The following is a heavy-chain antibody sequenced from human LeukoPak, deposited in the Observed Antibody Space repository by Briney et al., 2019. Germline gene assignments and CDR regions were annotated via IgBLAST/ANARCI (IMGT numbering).Heavy chain of an antibody. CDR1: GYTFTGYY. CDR2: ITPSRGGT. CDR3: ARDKDLTIPLRGSGWLLTLSHEFDP. Sequence: ASLKVSCKASGYTFTGYYMHWVRQAPGQGLEWMGWITPSRGGTNYVQKFQGTVTMTRDASISTAYMELSRLRSDDTAVYYCARDKDLTIPLRGSGWLLTLSHEFDPWGQGTLVTVSS. J-gene: IGHJ5*02. V-gene: IGHV1-2*02. D-gene: IGHD6-19*01.